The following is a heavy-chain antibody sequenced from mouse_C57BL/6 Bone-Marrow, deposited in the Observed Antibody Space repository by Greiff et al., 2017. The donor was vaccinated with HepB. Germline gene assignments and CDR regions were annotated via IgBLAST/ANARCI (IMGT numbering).Heavy chain of an antibody. Sequence: ESGPGLVKPSQSLSLTCSVTGYSITSGYYWNWIRQFPGNKLEWMGYISYDGSNNYNPSLKNRISITRDTSKNQFFLKLNSVTTEDTATYYCARDEGVKAWFAYWGQGTLVTVSA. V-gene: IGHV3-6*01. J-gene: IGHJ3*01. CDR1: GYSITSGYY. D-gene: IGHD2-2*01. CDR2: ISYDGSN. CDR3: ARDEGVKAWFAY.